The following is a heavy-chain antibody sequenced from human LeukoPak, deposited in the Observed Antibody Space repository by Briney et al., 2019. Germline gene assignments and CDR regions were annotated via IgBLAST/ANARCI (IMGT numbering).Heavy chain of an antibody. Sequence: GGSLRLSCAASGFTFSGSAMHWVRQASGKGLEWVGRIRSKANSYAKAYAASVKGRFTISRDDSKNTAYLQMNSLKTEDTAVYYCTRPSGRGVQNWFDPWGQGTLVTVSS. J-gene: IGHJ5*02. CDR3: TRPSGRGVQNWFDP. V-gene: IGHV3-73*01. CDR2: IRSKANSYAK. D-gene: IGHD3-10*01. CDR1: GFTFSGSA.